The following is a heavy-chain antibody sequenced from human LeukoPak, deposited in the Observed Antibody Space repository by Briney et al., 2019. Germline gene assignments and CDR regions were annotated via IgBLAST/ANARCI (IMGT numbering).Heavy chain of an antibody. D-gene: IGHD6-13*01. J-gene: IGHJ1*01. V-gene: IGHV4-4*07. CDR2: FYSSVST. Sequence: KCSETLSLTCTVSGGSIRSYYWSWIRQPAGKGLEWIGRFYSSVSTNYNPSLKSRVSMSVDTSKNLFFLNLTSVTAADTGVYFCVRERLYTSSWGFQFWGQGALVSVSS. CDR3: VRERLYTSSWGFQF. CDR1: GGSIRSYY.